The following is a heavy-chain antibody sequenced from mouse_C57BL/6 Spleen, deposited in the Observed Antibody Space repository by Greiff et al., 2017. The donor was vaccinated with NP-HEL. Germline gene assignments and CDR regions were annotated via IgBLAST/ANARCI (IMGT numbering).Heavy chain of an antibody. CDR1: GFSLTSYG. D-gene: IGHD3-2*02. CDR3: ARGGLRLPSYYYAMDY. V-gene: IGHV2-2*01. CDR2: IWSGGST. Sequence: QVQLQQSGPGLVQPSQSLSITCTVSGFSLTSYGVHWVRQSPGKGLEWLGVIWSGGSTDYNAAFISRLSISKDNSKSQVFFKMNSLQADDTAIYYWARGGLRLPSYYYAMDYWGQGTSVTVSS. J-gene: IGHJ4*01.